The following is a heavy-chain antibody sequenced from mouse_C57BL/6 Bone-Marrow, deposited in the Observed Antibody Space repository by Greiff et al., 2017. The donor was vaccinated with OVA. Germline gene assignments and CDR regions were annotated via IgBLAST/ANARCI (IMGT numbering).Heavy chain of an antibody. CDR1: GYTFTSYW. Sequence: QVQLQQPGAELVKPGASVKLSCKASGYTFTSYWMHWVKQRPGQGLEWIGMIHPNSGSTNYNEKFKSKATLTVDKSSSTAYMQLSSLTSEDSAVYYCDSNYPPYWYFDVWGTGTTVTVSS. D-gene: IGHD2-5*01. CDR3: DSNYPPYWYFDV. V-gene: IGHV1-64*01. CDR2: IHPNSGST. J-gene: IGHJ1*03.